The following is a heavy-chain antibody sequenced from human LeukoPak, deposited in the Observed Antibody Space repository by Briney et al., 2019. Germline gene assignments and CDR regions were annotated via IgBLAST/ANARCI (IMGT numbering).Heavy chain of an antibody. J-gene: IGHJ5*02. CDR3: ARPYYYDSRIDP. V-gene: IGHV4-30-4*01. CDR2: TYYSGGT. Sequence: SETLSLTCTVSGGSISSGDYYWSWIRQPPGKGLEWIGYTYYSGGTYYNPSLKSRATISVDTSKNQFSLKLTSVTAADTAVYYCARPYYYDSRIDPWGQGTLVTVSS. CDR1: GGSISSGDYY. D-gene: IGHD3-22*01.